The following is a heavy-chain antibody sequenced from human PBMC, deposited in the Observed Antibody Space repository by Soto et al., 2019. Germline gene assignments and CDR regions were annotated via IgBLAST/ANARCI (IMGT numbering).Heavy chain of an antibody. CDR3: AREDSIIIPAVSDF. CDR1: GFAFNNYG. D-gene: IGHD2-2*01. Sequence: GGSLRLSCTVSGFAFNNYGINWVRQAPGKRLEWVSSISKSDYTYYSDSVKGRFTISRDNAKNSVSLQMNTLRVEDTAVYYCAREDSIIIPAVSDFWGQGTLVTVSS. J-gene: IGHJ4*02. V-gene: IGHV3-21*01. CDR2: ISKSDYT.